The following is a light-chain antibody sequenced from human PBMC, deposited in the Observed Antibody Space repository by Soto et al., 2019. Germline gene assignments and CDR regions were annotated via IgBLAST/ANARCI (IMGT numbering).Light chain of an antibody. CDR2: KAS. CDR3: QQYNTYPLT. CDR1: QSISTW. J-gene: IGKJ4*01. V-gene: IGKV1-5*03. Sequence: DIQMTQSPSTLSASVGDRVTITCRASQSISTWLAWYQQKPWKAPKLLIYKASNLEGGVPSRFSGSGSGTEFTITISSLQADDFATYYCQQYNTYPLTFGGGTTVEIK.